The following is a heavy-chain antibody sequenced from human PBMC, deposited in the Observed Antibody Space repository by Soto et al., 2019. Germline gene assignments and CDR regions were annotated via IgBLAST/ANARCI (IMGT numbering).Heavy chain of an antibody. CDR2: IRSKANSYAT. CDR1: GFTFSGSA. CDR3: VKTAFPDGDYYGSGHDAFDI. V-gene: IGHV3-73*01. Sequence: GGSLRLSCAASGFTFSGSAMHWVRQASGKGLEWVGRIRSKANSYATAYAASVKGRFTISRDDSKNTAYLQMNSLKTEDTAVYYCVKTAFPDGDYYGSGHDAFDIWGQGTMVTVSS. J-gene: IGHJ3*02. D-gene: IGHD3-10*01.